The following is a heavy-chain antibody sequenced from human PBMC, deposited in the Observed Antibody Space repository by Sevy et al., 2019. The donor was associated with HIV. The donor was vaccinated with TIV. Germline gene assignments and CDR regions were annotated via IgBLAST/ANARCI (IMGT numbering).Heavy chain of an antibody. Sequence: GGSLRLSCAASGFTFSSYAMHWVRQAPGKGLEWVAVISYDGSNKYYADSVKGRFTISRDNSKNTLYLQMNSLRAEDTAVYYCARDRRSNYYDNSGYYPDAFDIWGQGTMVTVSS. CDR2: ISYDGSNK. J-gene: IGHJ3*02. CDR3: ARDRRSNYYDNSGYYPDAFDI. D-gene: IGHD3-22*01. CDR1: GFTFSSYA. V-gene: IGHV3-30-3*01.